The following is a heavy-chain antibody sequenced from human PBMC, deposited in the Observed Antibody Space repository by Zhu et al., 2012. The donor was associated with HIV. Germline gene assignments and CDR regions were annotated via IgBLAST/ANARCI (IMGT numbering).Heavy chain of an antibody. V-gene: IGHV4-34*01. CDR1: GGSFSGYY. Sequence: QVQLQQWGAGLLKPSETLSLTCAVYGGSFSGYYWSWIRQPPGKGLEWIGEVNHSGSTNYNPSLKSRVTISVDTSKNQFSLKLSSVTAADTAVYYCASQTTVTTGYYYYYMDVWGQRDHGSPSP. D-gene: IGHD4-17*01. CDR3: ASQTTVTTGYYYYYMDV. J-gene: IGHJ6*03. CDR2: VNHSGST.